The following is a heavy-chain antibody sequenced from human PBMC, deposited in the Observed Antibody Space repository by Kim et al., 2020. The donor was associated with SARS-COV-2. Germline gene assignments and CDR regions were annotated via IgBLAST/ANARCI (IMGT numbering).Heavy chain of an antibody. CDR3: ARGQGSA. CDR1: GFTVSNNY. J-gene: IGHJ5*02. CDR2: MYIDGST. V-gene: IGHV3-66*01. Sequence: EGSLRLSCAPSGFTVSNNYMSWVRQAPGRGLEWVSLMYIDGSTYYADSVKGRFTISRDSSRNTLYLQMNSLRADDTAVYYCARGQGSAWGQGTLVTVSS.